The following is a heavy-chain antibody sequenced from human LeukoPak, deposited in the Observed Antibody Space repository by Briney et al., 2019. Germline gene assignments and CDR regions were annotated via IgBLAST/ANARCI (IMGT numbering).Heavy chain of an antibody. Sequence: GGSLRLSCAASGFTFSSYSMNWVRQAPGKGLEWVSSISSSSSYIYYADSVKGRFTISRDNAKNSLYLQMNSLRAEDTAVYYCARETSCCDRSFDYWGQGTLVTVSS. CDR3: ARETSCCDRSFDY. CDR1: GFTFSSYS. V-gene: IGHV3-21*01. J-gene: IGHJ4*02. D-gene: IGHD2-2*01. CDR2: ISSSSSYI.